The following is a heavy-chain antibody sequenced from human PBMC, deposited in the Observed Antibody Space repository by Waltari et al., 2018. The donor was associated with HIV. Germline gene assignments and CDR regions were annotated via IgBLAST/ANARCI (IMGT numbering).Heavy chain of an antibody. CDR2: KRYDGSNK. J-gene: IGHJ4*02. D-gene: IGHD2-15*01. CDR3: AKDTSGEFDY. V-gene: IGHV3-30*02. Sequence: QVQLVESGGGVVQPGGSLRLSCAASGFTFSSYGMHWVRKGPGKGVEWVGFKRYDGSNKYYADSVKGRFTISRDNSKNTLYLQMNSLRAEDTAVYYCAKDTSGEFDYWGQGTLVTVSS. CDR1: GFTFSSYG.